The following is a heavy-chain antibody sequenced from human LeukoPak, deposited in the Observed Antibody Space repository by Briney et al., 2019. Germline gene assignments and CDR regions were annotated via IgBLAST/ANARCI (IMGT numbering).Heavy chain of an antibody. J-gene: IGHJ4*02. D-gene: IGHD2-2*01. CDR3: AKSSFHDIVVVSDDY. CDR1: GYTFSSYA. CDR2: NSGRGGST. Sequence: GGSLRLSCAASGYTFSSYAMSWVRQAPGEGLEWVSANSGRGGSTYYADSVKGRFTISRDNSKNTLYLQMKRLRAEDTAVYYCAKSSFHDIVVVSDDYWGQGTLVTVSS. V-gene: IGHV3-23*01.